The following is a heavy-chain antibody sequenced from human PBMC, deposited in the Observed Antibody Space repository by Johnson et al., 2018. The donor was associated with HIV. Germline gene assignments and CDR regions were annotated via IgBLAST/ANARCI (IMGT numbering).Heavy chain of an antibody. J-gene: IGHJ3*01. CDR3: AKIGQWRERLDAFDV. V-gene: IGHV3-66*01. D-gene: IGHD6-19*01. CDR1: GFTVSSNY. CDR2: IYSGGST. Sequence: MLLVESGGGVVQPGRSLRLSCAASGFTVSSNYMSWVRQAPGKGLEWVSVIYSGGSTYYADSVKGRFTISRDNSKNTLYLKMSRLRPEDTAVYYCAKIGQWRERLDAFDVWGQGTMVTVSS.